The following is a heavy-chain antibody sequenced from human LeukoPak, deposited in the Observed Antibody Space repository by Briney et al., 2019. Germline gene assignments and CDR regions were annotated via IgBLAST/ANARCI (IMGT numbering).Heavy chain of an antibody. Sequence: ASVKVSCKTSGYTFTSYGISWVRHAPGQGLEWMGWISAYNGNTNYAQKFQGRVTMTTDTSTSTAYMELRSLRSDDTAVYYCARDWIQRQQLADYWGQGTLVTVSS. CDR2: ISAYNGNT. D-gene: IGHD6-13*01. V-gene: IGHV1-18*01. CDR3: ARDWIQRQQLADY. J-gene: IGHJ4*02. CDR1: GYTFTSYG.